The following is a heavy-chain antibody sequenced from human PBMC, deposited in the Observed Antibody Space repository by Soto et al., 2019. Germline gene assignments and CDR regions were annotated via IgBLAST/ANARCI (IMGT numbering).Heavy chain of an antibody. D-gene: IGHD3-10*01. V-gene: IGHV1-3*01. CDR2: ITAGNGKT. Sequence: ASVKVSCKAYGYSFSNSYVVWVRQAPGHRPEWMGWITAGNGKTEYSPEFQGRVVITRDISARVDYLELSNLQVEDTAIYYCARDLASGSFSMPALGHWGRGTQVTVSS. CDR1: GYSFSNSY. J-gene: IGHJ4*02. CDR3: ARDLASGSFSMPALGH.